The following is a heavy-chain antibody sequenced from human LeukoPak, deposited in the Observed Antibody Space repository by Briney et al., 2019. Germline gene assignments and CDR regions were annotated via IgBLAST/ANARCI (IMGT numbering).Heavy chain of an antibody. Sequence: SQTLSLTCTVSVGALRRGDYYCSWIRQPRGKGLGWVGYIYYSGNTYYSASLKSPVTISVDTSKNQFSLKVNSVTAADTAVYYCARTAIFGVVTDYYFDYWGQGTLVTVSS. D-gene: IGHD3-3*01. V-gene: IGHV4-31*01. CDR1: VGALRRGDYY. CDR3: ARTAIFGVVTDYYFDY. CDR2: IYYSGNT. J-gene: IGHJ4*02.